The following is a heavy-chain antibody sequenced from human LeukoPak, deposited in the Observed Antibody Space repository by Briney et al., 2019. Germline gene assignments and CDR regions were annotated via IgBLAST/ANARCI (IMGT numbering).Heavy chain of an antibody. Sequence: PGGFLRLSCAASGFTFSDYYMSWIRQAPGKGLEWVSYISSSGSTIYYADSVKGRFTISRDNAKNSLYLQMISLRAEDTAVYYCARDRLRGLALVDYWGQGTLVTVSS. J-gene: IGHJ4*02. D-gene: IGHD3-3*01. V-gene: IGHV3-11*01. CDR2: ISSSGSTI. CDR1: GFTFSDYY. CDR3: ARDRLRGLALVDY.